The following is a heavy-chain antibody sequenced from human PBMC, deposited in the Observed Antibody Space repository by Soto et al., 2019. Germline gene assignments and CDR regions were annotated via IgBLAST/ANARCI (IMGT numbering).Heavy chain of an antibody. CDR3: ARAREMITFGGVIVNFDY. CDR1: GGSISSSSYY. J-gene: IGHJ4*02. V-gene: IGHV4-39*01. Sequence: PSETLSLTCTVSGGSISSSSYYWGWIRQPPGKGLEWIGSIYYSGSTYYNPSLKSRVTISVDTSKNQFSLKLSSVTAADTAVYYCARAREMITFGGVIVNFDYWGQGTLVTVSS. D-gene: IGHD3-16*02. CDR2: IYYSGST.